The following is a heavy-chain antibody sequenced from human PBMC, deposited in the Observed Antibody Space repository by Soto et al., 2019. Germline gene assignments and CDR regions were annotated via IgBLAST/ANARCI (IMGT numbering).Heavy chain of an antibody. CDR3: AKDIQISDFWSGYTTLKPPDY. CDR2: ISGSGGST. CDR1: GFTFSSYA. Sequence: GGSLRLSCAASGFTFSSYAMSWVRQAPGKGLEWVSAISGSGGSTYYADSVKGRFTISRDNSKNTLYLQMNSLRAEDTAVYYCAKDIQISDFWSGYTTLKPPDYWGQGTLVTVSS. J-gene: IGHJ4*02. V-gene: IGHV3-23*01. D-gene: IGHD3-3*01.